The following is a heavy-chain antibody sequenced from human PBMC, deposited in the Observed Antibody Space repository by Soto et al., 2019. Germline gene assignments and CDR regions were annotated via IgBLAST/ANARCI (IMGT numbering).Heavy chain of an antibody. D-gene: IGHD5-18*01. Sequence: VQLVESGGDLVQPGGSLRLSCAASGFTFSNYWMSWVRQAPGKGLEWVANIRPDGNEQHYVDSVKGRFIFSRDNANSSLSLQMNNLRVEDTAVYYCATSRGYSYEYLGQGTLVTVSS. CDR2: IRPDGNEQ. CDR1: GFTFSNYW. CDR3: ATSRGYSYEY. V-gene: IGHV3-7*05. J-gene: IGHJ4*02.